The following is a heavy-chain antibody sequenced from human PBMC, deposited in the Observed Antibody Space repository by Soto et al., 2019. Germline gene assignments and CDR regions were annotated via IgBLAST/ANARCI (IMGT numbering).Heavy chain of an antibody. D-gene: IGHD3-10*01. Sequence: SETLSLTCTVSGCSITSSSYYWGWIRQPPGKGLEWIGSIYYSGSTYYNPSLKSRVTISVDTSKKQFSLKLSSVTAADTAVYYCARHDYYGSGSYKGTHYYYYGMDVWGQGTTVT. CDR3: ARHDYYGSGSYKGTHYYYYGMDV. CDR2: IYYSGST. J-gene: IGHJ6*02. CDR1: GCSITSSSYY. V-gene: IGHV4-39*01.